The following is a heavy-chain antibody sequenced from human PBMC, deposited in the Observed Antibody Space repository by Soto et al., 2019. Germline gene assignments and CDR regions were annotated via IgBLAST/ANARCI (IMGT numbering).Heavy chain of an antibody. V-gene: IGHV4-31*03. J-gene: IGHJ4*01. CDR2: ITYSGST. CDR1: GASISRGGYF. Sequence: TLSLTCTVSGASISRGGYFCSWIREPTGTGVEWIGHITYSGSTSYNTYLKSRFIISVDTSRNEFALIVNYVTAAETAVYYCARGVRDWGQGTVVTVSS. CDR3: ARGVRD.